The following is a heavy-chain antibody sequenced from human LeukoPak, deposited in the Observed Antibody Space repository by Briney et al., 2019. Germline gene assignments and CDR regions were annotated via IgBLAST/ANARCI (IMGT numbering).Heavy chain of an antibody. J-gene: IGHJ4*02. Sequence: SETLSLTCTVSGGSISSYYWSWIRQPAGKVLEWIGRIYTSGSTNYNPSLKSRVTISVDTSKNQFSLKLSSVTAADTAVYYCARTLSYYYDSSGSYYFDYWGQGTLVTVSS. V-gene: IGHV4-4*07. D-gene: IGHD3-22*01. CDR2: IYTSGST. CDR1: GGSISSYY. CDR3: ARTLSYYYDSSGSYYFDY.